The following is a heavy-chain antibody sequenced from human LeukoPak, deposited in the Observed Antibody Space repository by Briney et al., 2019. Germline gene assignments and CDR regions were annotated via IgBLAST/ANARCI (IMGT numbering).Heavy chain of an antibody. Sequence: PGGSLRLSCVASGFTFSNHWMTWVRQVPGKGLEWVSSISSSSSYIYYADSVKGRFTISRDNAKNSLYLQMNSLRAEDTAVYYCARDFSMGWGQGTLVTVSS. V-gene: IGHV3-21*01. D-gene: IGHD2/OR15-2a*01. CDR2: ISSSSSYI. CDR1: GFTFSNHW. J-gene: IGHJ4*02. CDR3: ARDFSMG.